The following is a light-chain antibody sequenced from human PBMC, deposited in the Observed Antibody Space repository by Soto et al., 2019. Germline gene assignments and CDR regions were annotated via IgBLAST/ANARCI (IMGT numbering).Light chain of an antibody. CDR3: CSYVGGSIWV. CDR2: EVT. CDR1: SSDVGSHDI. J-gene: IGLJ3*02. V-gene: IGLV2-23*02. Sequence: QSVLTQPASVSGSPGQSITIPYTGSSSDVGSHDIVSWYQQHPGKAPKLFLYEVTKRPSGVSNRFSGSKSGSTASLTISGLQAEDAADYYCCSYVGGSIWVFGGGTKVTVL.